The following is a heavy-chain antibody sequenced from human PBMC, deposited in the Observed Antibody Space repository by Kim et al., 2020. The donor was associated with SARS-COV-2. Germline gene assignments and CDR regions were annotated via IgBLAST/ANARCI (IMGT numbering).Heavy chain of an antibody. V-gene: IGHV4-39*01. CDR3: ARHVRNWYFDL. J-gene: IGHJ2*01. CDR2: IYYSGSA. Sequence: SETLSLTCTVSGVSITSTTYYWARIRQPPGKGLECIGNIYYSGSAYYNPSLKSRVTISVDTSKNQFSLKLNSVTAADTAVYYCARHVRNWYFDLWGRGTLVTVSS. CDR1: GVSITSTTYY.